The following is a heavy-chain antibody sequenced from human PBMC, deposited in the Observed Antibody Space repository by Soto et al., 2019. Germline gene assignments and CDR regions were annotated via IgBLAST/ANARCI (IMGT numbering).Heavy chain of an antibody. CDR1: GFTFSSYA. CDR2: VSISGDST. D-gene: IGHD5-18*01. V-gene: IGHV3-23*01. J-gene: IGHJ1*01. Sequence: GGSLRLSCAASGFTFSSYAMSWVRQAPGKGLEWVSAVSISGDSTYYADSVKGRFTVSRDNSKNTLYLQMNSLRADDTAVYYSAKPYTADTGNLPHWGQGTLVTVSS. CDR3: AKPYTADTGNLPH.